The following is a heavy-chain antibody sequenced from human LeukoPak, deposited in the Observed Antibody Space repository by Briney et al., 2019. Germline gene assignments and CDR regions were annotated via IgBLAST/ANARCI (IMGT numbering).Heavy chain of an antibody. CDR2: IRSKAYGGTT. CDR1: GFTFGDYA. CDR3: TRDKRFRPAANFGYYFDY. J-gene: IGHJ4*02. Sequence: GGSLRLSCTASGFTFGDYAMSWVRQAPGKGLEGVGFIRSKAYGGTTEYAASVKGRFTISRDDSKSIAYLQMNSLKTEDTAVYYYTRDKRFRPAANFGYYFDYWGQGTLVTVSS. V-gene: IGHV3-49*04. D-gene: IGHD2-2*01.